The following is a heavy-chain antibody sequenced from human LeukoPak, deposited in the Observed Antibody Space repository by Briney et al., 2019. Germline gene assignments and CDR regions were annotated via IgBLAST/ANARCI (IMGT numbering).Heavy chain of an antibody. J-gene: IGHJ3*01. CDR1: GFTLSTYW. CDR2: IKGDGSEI. Sequence: PGGSLRLSCAASGFTLSTYWMNWVRQAPGKGLEWVADIKGDGSEIYYVDSVKGRFTISRDNAKNSLYLHMRSLRAEDTAVYYCARVDYYDRAFDVWGQGTMVTVS. D-gene: IGHD3-22*01. CDR3: ARVDYYDRAFDV. V-gene: IGHV3-7*01.